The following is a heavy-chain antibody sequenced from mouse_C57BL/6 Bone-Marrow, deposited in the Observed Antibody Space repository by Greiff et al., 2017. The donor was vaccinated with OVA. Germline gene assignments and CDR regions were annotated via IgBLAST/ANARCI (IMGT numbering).Heavy chain of an antibody. V-gene: IGHV1-76*01. D-gene: IGHD2-1*01. CDR3: ARKDYYGTHWYFDV. Sequence: QVQLQQSGAELVRPGASVKLSCKASGYTFTDYYINWVKQRPGQGLEWIARIYPGSGNTYYNEKFKGKATLTAEKSSSTAYMQLSSLTSEDSAVYFCARKDYYGTHWYFDVWGTGTTVTVSS. CDR2: IYPGSGNT. J-gene: IGHJ1*03. CDR1: GYTFTDYY.